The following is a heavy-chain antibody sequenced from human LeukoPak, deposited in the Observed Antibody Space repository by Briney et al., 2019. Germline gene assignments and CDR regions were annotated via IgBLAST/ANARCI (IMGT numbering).Heavy chain of an antibody. V-gene: IGHV3-74*01. D-gene: IGHD2/OR15-2a*01. CDR2: INSEGSDT. CDR1: GFTFSSYW. Sequence: GGSLRLSCAASGFTFSSYWMHWVRQAPGKGLVWVSRINSEGSDTDYADSVKGRFTTSRDNAKNTVYLQMNSLRAEDTAVYYCASFFSFDYWGQGTLVTVSS. J-gene: IGHJ4*02. CDR3: ASFFSFDY.